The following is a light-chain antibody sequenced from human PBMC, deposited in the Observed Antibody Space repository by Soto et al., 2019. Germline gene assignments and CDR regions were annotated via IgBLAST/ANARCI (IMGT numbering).Light chain of an antibody. Sequence: EFMLTQAPGTLSLSPGERATLYCRASQSISSSYLAWYQQKLGQAPRLLIHSTSSRATGIPDRFSGSGSGTDFTLTISRLEPEDFAVYYCQQYNDSPLTFGGGTKVDIK. V-gene: IGKV3-20*01. CDR2: STS. CDR1: QSISSSY. J-gene: IGKJ4*01. CDR3: QQYNDSPLT.